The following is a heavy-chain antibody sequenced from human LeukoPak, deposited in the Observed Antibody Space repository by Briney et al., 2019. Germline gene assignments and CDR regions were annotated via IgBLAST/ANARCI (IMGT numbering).Heavy chain of an antibody. Sequence: GGSLRLSXAASGFTFRSYAMSWVRQTPGKGLEWVSSISSSSSYIYYADSVKGRFTISRDNAKNSLYLQMNSLRAEDTAVYYCARDVAGNIDYWGQGTLVTVSS. CDR3: ARDVAGNIDY. CDR1: GFTFRSYA. J-gene: IGHJ4*02. D-gene: IGHD6-19*01. CDR2: ISSSSSYI. V-gene: IGHV3-21*01.